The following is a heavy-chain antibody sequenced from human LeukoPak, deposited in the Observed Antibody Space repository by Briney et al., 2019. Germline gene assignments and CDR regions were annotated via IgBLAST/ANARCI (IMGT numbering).Heavy chain of an antibody. CDR2: INHSGST. CDR1: GGSFSGYY. J-gene: IGHJ4*02. V-gene: IGHV4-34*01. Sequence: SEALSLTCGVYGGSFSGYYWSWIRQPPGKGLEWIGEINHSGSTYYNPSLKSRVTISVDTSKNQFSLKLTSVTAADTAVYYCATLGEYYDSSGYYYNWGQGTLVTVSS. D-gene: IGHD3-22*01. CDR3: ATLGEYYDSSGYYYN.